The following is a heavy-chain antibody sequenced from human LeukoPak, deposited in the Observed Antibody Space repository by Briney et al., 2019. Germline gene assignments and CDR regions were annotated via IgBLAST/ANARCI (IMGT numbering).Heavy chain of an antibody. CDR1: GGSISSSSYY. J-gene: IGHJ6*03. D-gene: IGHD3-3*01. CDR3: ARHESDHHYDFWSGPHYYYYMDV. CDR2: IYYSGST. V-gene: IGHV4-39*01. Sequence: SETLSLTCTVSGGSISSSSYYWGWIRQPPGKGLEWIGGIYYSGSTYYNPSLKSRVTISVDTSKNQFSLKLSSVTAADTAVYYCARHESDHHYDFWSGPHYYYYMDVWGKGTTVTVSS.